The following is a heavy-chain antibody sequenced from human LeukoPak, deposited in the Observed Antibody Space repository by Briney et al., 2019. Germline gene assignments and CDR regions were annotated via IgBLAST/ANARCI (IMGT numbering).Heavy chain of an antibody. Sequence: ASVKVSCKVSGYTLGELSMHWVRQAPGKGLEWMGSFDPEDGEIIYAQKFQGRVTMTEDTSTDTAYMELSSLGSEDTAVYYCAREYSNYIKEPNWFDPWGQGTLVTVSS. CDR1: GYTLGELS. CDR3: AREYSNYIKEPNWFDP. CDR2: FDPEDGEI. D-gene: IGHD4-11*01. V-gene: IGHV1-24*01. J-gene: IGHJ5*02.